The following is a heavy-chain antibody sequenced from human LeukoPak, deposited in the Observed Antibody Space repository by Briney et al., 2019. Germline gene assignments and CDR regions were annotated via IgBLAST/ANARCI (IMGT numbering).Heavy chain of an antibody. V-gene: IGHV3-21*01. CDR3: SRERIAARPFDY. D-gene: IGHD6-6*01. CDR2: ISSSSSYI. Sequence: KTGGSLRLSCAASGFTLSSYSMNWVRQAPGKGLEWVSSISSSSSYIYYADSVKGRFTISRDNAKNSLYLQMNSLRAEDTAVYYCSRERIAARPFDYWGQGTLVTVSS. J-gene: IGHJ4*02. CDR1: GFTLSSYS.